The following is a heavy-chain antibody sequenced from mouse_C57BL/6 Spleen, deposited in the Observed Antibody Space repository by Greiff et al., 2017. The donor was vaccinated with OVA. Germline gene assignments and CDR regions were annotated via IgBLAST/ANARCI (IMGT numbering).Heavy chain of an antibody. V-gene: IGHV3-6*01. J-gene: IGHJ2*01. CDR1: GYSITSGYY. CDR2: ISYDGSN. CDR3: ARGTSFSYYGSSYVYYFDY. D-gene: IGHD1-1*01. Sequence: EVQLQQSGPGLVKPSQSLSLTCSVTGYSITSGYYWNWIRQFPGNKLEWMGYISYDGSNNYNPSLKNRISITRDTSKNQFFLKLNSVTTEDTATYYCARGTSFSYYGSSYVYYFDYWGQGTTLTVAS.